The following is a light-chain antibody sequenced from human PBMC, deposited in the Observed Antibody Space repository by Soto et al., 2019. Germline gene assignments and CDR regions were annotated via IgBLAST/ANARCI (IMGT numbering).Light chain of an antibody. Sequence: DIQMTQSPSSVSASIGDTVTITCRASQDISTLLAWYQQKPGKAPKLLIYKASSLESGVPSRFSGSGSGTEFTLTISRLQPDDFATYYCQQYKGTFGQGTKVDIK. CDR3: QQYKGT. J-gene: IGKJ1*01. CDR1: QDISTL. V-gene: IGKV1-5*03. CDR2: KAS.